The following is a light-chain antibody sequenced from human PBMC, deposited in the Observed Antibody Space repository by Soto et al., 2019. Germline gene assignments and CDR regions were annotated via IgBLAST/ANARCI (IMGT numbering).Light chain of an antibody. CDR3: MQGTHWPPWT. CDR2: RVS. Sequence: DVVMTQSPLSLPVTLGQPASISCRSSQSLLHSDGNTYLNWFQQRPGQSPRRLIYRVSNRDSGVPERFSGSGSGTDFTLKISRVEAEDVGVYYCMQGTHWPPWTFGQGTKVEIK. CDR1: QSLLHSDGNTY. J-gene: IGKJ1*01. V-gene: IGKV2-30*02.